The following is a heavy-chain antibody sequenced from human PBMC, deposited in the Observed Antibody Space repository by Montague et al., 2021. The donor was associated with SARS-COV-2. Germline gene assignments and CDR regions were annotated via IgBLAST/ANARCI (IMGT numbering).Heavy chain of an antibody. CDR2: VDYSGDT. J-gene: IGHJ1*01. Sequence: SETLSLTCAVSGGSFHISSWGWIRQSPGKGLEWIGEVDYSGDTKYNPSLKSRVTMFVDKPKNQFSLNVTSMTAADTAMYYCARGTRVLGVTTGFHWWGQGAQVAVSS. CDR1: GGSFHISS. D-gene: IGHD2-8*02. CDR3: ARGTRVLGVTTGFHW. V-gene: IGHV4-34*01.